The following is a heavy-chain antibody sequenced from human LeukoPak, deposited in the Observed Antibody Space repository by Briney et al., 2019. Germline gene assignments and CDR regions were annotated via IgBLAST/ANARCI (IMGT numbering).Heavy chain of an antibody. J-gene: IGHJ5*02. V-gene: IGHV4-59*01. CDR3: ARRYSSTSSIVFDP. CDR1: GGSISSYH. Sequence: SETLSLTCTVSGGSISSYHWSWIRQPPGKGLEWIGYIYYSGSTNYNPSLKSRVTISVDTSKNQFSLKLSSVTAADTAVYYCARRYSSTSSIVFDPWGQGTLVTVSS. CDR2: IYYSGST. D-gene: IGHD2-2*01.